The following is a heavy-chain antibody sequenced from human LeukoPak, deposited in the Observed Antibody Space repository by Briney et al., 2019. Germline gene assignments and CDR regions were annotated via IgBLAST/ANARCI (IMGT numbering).Heavy chain of an antibody. V-gene: IGHV4-34*01. D-gene: IGHD1-26*01. CDR2: INHSGST. CDR3: AKDRVGALLYFDC. J-gene: IGHJ4*02. Sequence: SETLSLTCAVYGGSFSGYYWSWIRQPPGKGLEWIGEINHSGSTNYNPSLKSRVTISVDTSKNQFSLKLTSVTAADTAVYCCAKDRVGALLYFDCWGQGTLVTVSS. CDR1: GGSFSGYY.